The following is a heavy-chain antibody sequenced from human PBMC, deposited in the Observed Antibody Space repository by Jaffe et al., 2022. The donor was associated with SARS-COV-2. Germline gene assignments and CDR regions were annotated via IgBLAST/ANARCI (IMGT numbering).Heavy chain of an antibody. CDR3: ARGGSSVMIGDAFDI. CDR2: INPNSGGT. Sequence: QVQLVQSGAEVKKPGASVKVSCKASGYTFTGYYMHWVRQAPGQGLEWMGRINPNSGGTNYAQKFQGRVTMTRDTSISTAYMELSRLRSDDTVVYYCARGGSSVMIGDAFDIWGQGTMVTVSS. D-gene: IGHD3-22*01. J-gene: IGHJ3*02. CDR1: GYTFTGYY. V-gene: IGHV1-2*05.